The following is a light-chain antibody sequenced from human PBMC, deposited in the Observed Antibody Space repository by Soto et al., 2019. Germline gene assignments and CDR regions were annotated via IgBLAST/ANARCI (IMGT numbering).Light chain of an antibody. CDR3: QQYDNLPPFT. V-gene: IGKV1-33*01. CDR2: DAS. Sequence: DIQMTQSPSSLSACVGDRVTITCQACQDISNYLNWCQQKPGKAPKLLFYDASNLETGVPSRFSGSGSGTDFTFTISSLQPEDIATYYCQQYDNLPPFTFGPGTKVDIK. J-gene: IGKJ3*01. CDR1: QDISNY.